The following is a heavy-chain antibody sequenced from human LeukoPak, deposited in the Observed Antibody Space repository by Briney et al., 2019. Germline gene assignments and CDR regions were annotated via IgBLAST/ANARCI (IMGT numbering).Heavy chain of an antibody. V-gene: IGHV3-48*04. CDR3: ARGYCSSTSCYRDRYYYYYGMDV. D-gene: IGHD2-2*01. CDR2: ISSSGSTI. Sequence: GGSLRLSCEASGVTFSSYVMGWVRQAPGKGLEWVSYISSSGSTIYYADSVKGRFTISRDNAKNSLYLQMNSLRAEDTAVYYCARGYCSSTSCYRDRYYYYYGMDVWGQGTTVTVSS. CDR1: GVTFSSYV. J-gene: IGHJ6*02.